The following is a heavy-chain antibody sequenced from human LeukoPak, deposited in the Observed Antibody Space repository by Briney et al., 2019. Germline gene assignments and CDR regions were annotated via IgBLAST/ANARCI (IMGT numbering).Heavy chain of an antibody. Sequence: SETLSLTCALYGGSFSGYYWTWIRQPPGKGLEWSGEINHSGTTNYNPSLMSRVTISVDTSKNQFSLKLRSVTAADTAVYYCARGGITMAYYGMDVWGRGTPVTVSS. J-gene: IGHJ6*01. CDR3: ARGGITMAYYGMDV. CDR2: INHSGTT. D-gene: IGHD3-10*01. V-gene: IGHV4-34*01. CDR1: GGSFSGYY.